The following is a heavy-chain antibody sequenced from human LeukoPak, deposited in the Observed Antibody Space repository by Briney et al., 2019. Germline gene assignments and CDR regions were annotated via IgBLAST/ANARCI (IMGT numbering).Heavy chain of an antibody. V-gene: IGHV1-18*01. J-gene: IGHJ4*02. Sequence: ASVKVSCKASGYTFTSYGISWVRQAPGQGLEWMGWISAYNGNTNYAQKLQGRVTMTTDAPTSTAYMELRSLRSDDTAVYYCARDQATTVIAFGGYWGQGTLVTVSS. CDR2: ISAYNGNT. CDR1: GYTFTSYG. D-gene: IGHD4-11*01. CDR3: ARDQATTVIAFGGY.